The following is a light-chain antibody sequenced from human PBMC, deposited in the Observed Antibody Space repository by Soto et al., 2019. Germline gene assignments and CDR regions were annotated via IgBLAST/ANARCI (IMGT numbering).Light chain of an antibody. CDR3: QQYGSSPQT. Sequence: EIVLTQSPGTLSLSSGDRATLSCRASQSFSSNYLAWYQQKPGQAPRLLIYGASSRATGIPDRFSGSGSGTDFTLTISRLEPEDFAVYYCQQYGSSPQTFGQGTKVDIK. J-gene: IGKJ1*01. CDR2: GAS. V-gene: IGKV3-20*01. CDR1: QSFSSNY.